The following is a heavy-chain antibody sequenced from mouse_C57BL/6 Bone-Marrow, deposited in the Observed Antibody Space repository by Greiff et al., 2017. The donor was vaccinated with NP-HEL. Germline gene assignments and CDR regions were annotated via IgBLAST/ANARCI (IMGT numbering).Heavy chain of an antibody. J-gene: IGHJ2*01. Sequence: EVQVVESGGGLVKPGGSLKLSCAASGFTFSSYAMSWVRQTPEKRLEWVATISDGGSYTYYPDNVKGRFTISRDNAKNNLYLQMSHLKSEDTAMYYCARDRITTVSFDYWGQGTTLTVSS. CDR1: GFTFSSYA. CDR2: ISDGGSYT. CDR3: ARDRITTVSFDY. V-gene: IGHV5-4*01. D-gene: IGHD1-1*01.